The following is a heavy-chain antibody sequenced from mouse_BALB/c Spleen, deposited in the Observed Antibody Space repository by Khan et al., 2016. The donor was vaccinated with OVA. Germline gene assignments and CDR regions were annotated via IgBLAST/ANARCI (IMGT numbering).Heavy chain of an antibody. CDR3: VRDPPYYAKDY. CDR2: IWTGGGT. J-gene: IGHJ4*01. Sequence: QMQLEESGPGLVAPSQSLSITCTVSGFSLTSYDISWIRQPPGKGLEWLGVIWTGGGTNYNSAFMSRLSISKDNSKSQVFLKMNSLQTDDTAIYYCVRDPPYYAKDYWGQGTSVTVSS. V-gene: IGHV2-9-2*01. CDR1: GFSLTSYD.